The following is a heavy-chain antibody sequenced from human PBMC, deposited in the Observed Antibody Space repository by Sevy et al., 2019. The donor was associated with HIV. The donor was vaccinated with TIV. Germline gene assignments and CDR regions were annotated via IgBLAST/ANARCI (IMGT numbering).Heavy chain of an antibody. CDR3: ATEYNNGYDY. J-gene: IGHJ4*02. CDR2: IWNDGNDK. V-gene: IGHV3-33*01. D-gene: IGHD5-18*01. CDR1: GFSFSNYA. Sequence: GGSLRLSCVASGFSFSNYAMHWVRQAPGKGLEWVAVIWNDGNDKSYADSVKGRFTISRDNAKNTLYLQMNSLRAGDTAIYYCATEYNNGYDYWGQGTMVTVSS.